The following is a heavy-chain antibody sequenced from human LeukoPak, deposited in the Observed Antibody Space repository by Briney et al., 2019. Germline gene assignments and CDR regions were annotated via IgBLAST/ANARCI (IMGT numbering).Heavy chain of an antibody. CDR1: GGTFSSYA. V-gene: IGHV1-18*01. D-gene: IGHD2-15*01. CDR3: AGGPYSYAFDI. Sequence: ASVKVSCKASGGTFSSYAISWVRQAPGQGLEWMGWISAYNGNTNYAQKLQGRVTMTTDTSTSTAYMELRSLRSDDTAVYYCAGGPYSYAFDIWGQGTMVTVSS. J-gene: IGHJ3*02. CDR2: ISAYNGNT.